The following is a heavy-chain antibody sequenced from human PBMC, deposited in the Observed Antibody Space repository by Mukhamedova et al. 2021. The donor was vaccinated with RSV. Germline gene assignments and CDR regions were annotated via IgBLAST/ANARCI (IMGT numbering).Heavy chain of an antibody. CDR2: IKSDGSST. Sequence: GVSRIKSDGSSTIYADPVKGRFTISRDNAKNALYLQMNRLRADDTAVYFCARGTNWDGDYATYWGQGTLVTVSS. J-gene: IGHJ4*02. CDR3: ARGTNWDGDYATY. D-gene: IGHD2-21*02. V-gene: IGHV3-74*01.